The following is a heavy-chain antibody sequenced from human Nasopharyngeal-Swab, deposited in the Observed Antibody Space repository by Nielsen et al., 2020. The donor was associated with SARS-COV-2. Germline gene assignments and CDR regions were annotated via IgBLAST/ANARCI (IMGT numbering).Heavy chain of an antibody. CDR3: ARDQGYYDFWSGYPGGMDV. CDR2: INPSGGST. Sequence: WVRQAPGQGLEWMGIINPSGGSTSYAQKFQGRVTMTRDTSTSTVYMELSSLRAEDTAVYYCARDQGYYDFWSGYPGGMDVWGQGTTVTVSS. D-gene: IGHD3-3*01. J-gene: IGHJ6*02. V-gene: IGHV1-46*01.